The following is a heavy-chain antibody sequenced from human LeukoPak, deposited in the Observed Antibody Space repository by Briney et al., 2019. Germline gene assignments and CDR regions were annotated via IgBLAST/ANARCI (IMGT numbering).Heavy chain of an antibody. CDR3: ARDNGGTAMAYYYYYYMDV. J-gene: IGHJ6*03. V-gene: IGHV1-8*01. Sequence: ASVKVSCKASVYTFTSYDINWVRQATRQGLEWMGWMNPNSGNTGYAHKFQGRVTMTRNTSISTAYMELSSLRSEDTAVYYCARDNGGTAMAYYYYYYMDVWGKGATVTISS. D-gene: IGHD5-18*01. CDR1: VYTFTSYD. CDR2: MNPNSGNT.